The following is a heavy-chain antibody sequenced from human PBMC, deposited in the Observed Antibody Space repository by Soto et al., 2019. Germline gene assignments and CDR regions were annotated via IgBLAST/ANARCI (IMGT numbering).Heavy chain of an antibody. Sequence: EVQLVESGGDLVKPGGSLRLSCAASGFTFSAAWMNWVRQAPGKGLEWVGRITSKIDGGTTDFAAPVKGRFAISRDDSKNTMYLQMDSLKTEDTAMYYCTARVAGSPCWGQGTLVTVSS. CDR3: TARVAGSPC. J-gene: IGHJ4*02. V-gene: IGHV3-15*07. CDR1: GFTFSAAW. D-gene: IGHD6-19*01. CDR2: ITSKIDGGTT.